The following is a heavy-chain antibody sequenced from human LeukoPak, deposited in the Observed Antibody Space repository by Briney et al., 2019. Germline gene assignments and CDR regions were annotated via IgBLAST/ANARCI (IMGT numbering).Heavy chain of an antibody. J-gene: IGHJ6*02. D-gene: IGHD6-13*01. Sequence: SGTLSLTCAVSGGSISSDNWWSWVRQPPGKGLEWTGEIYHSGSTNYNPSLKSRVTISVDKSKNQFSLKLSSVTAADTAVYYCARLRIAAAGTGTYYYGMDVWGQGTTVTVSS. CDR2: IYHSGST. V-gene: IGHV4-4*02. CDR1: GGSISSDNW. CDR3: ARLRIAAAGTGTYYYGMDV.